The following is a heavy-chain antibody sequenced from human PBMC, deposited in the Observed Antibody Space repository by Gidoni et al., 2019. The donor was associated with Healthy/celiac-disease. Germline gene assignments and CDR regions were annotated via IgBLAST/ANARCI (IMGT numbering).Heavy chain of an antibody. V-gene: IGHV4-34*01. Sequence: QVPLQQWGAGLLKPSDTLSLTCAVYGGSFSGYYWSWIRQPPGKGLEWIGEINHSGSTNYNPSLKSRVTISVDTSKNQFSLKLSSVTAADTAVYYCADIVGATSDYWGQGTLVTVSS. CDR1: GGSFSGYY. J-gene: IGHJ4*02. CDR2: INHSGST. CDR3: ADIVGATSDY. D-gene: IGHD1-26*01.